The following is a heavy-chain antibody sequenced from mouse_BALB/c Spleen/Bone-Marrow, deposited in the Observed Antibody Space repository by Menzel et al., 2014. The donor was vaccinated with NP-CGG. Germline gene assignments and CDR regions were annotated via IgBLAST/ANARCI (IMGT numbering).Heavy chain of an antibody. CDR2: INPSSGYT. V-gene: IGHV1-4*01. CDR1: GYTFTSYT. J-gene: IGHJ3*01. D-gene: IGHD2-14*01. Sequence: VQLQQSGAELARPGASMEMSCKASGYTFTSYTMHWVKQRPGQGLEWIGYINPSSGYTNYNQKFKDKATLTADKSSSTAYMQLSSLTSEDSAVYYCARAAYYRYDEGAWFAYWGQGTLVTVSA. CDR3: ARAAYYRYDEGAWFAY.